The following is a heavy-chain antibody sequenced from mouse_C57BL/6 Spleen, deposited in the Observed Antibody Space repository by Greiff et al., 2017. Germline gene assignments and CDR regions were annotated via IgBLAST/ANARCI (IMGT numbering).Heavy chain of an antibody. CDR2: IDPSDSYT. CDR3: ARRVGRGFDY. Sequence: QVQLQQPGAELVKPGASVKLSCKASGYTFTSYWMQWVKQRPGQGLEWIGEIDPSDSYTNYNQKFKGKATLTVDTSSSTAYMQLSSLTSEDSAVYYCARRVGRGFDYWGQGTTLTVSS. D-gene: IGHD4-1*01. CDR1: GYTFTSYW. J-gene: IGHJ2*01. V-gene: IGHV1-50*01.